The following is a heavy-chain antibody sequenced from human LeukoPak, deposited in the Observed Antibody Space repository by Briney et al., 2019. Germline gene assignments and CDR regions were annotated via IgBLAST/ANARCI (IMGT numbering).Heavy chain of an antibody. CDR3: ARDQYYYDSSGYWNY. D-gene: IGHD3-22*01. CDR1: GYTFTGYY. Sequence: GASVKVSCKASGYTFTGYYMHWVRQAPGQVLEWMGWINPNSGGTNYAQKFQGRVTMTRDTSISTAYMELSRLRSDDTAVYYCARDQYYYDSSGYWNYWGQGTLVTVSS. CDR2: INPNSGGT. V-gene: IGHV1-2*02. J-gene: IGHJ4*02.